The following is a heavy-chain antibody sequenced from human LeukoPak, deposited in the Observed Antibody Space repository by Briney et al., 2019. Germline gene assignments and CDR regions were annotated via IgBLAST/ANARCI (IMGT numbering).Heavy chain of an antibody. D-gene: IGHD1-26*01. V-gene: IGHV3-23*01. CDR3: AKDRRVGATAYYFDY. CDR1: GFTFSSYA. J-gene: IGHJ4*02. CDR2: ISGSGGST. Sequence: PGGSLRLSCAASGFTFSSYAMSWVRQAPWKGREWVSAISGSGGSTYYADSVKGRFTISRDNSKNTLYLQMNSLRVEDTAVYYCAKDRRVGATAYYFDYWGQGTLVTVSS.